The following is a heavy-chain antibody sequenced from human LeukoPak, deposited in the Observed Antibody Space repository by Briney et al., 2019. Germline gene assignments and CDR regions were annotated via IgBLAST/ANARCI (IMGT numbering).Heavy chain of an antibody. CDR2: INAGNGNT. D-gene: IGHD6-19*01. Sequence: ASVKVSCKASGYTFTSYAMHWVRQAPGQRLEWMGWINAGNGNTKYSQKFQGRVTITRDTSASTAYMELSSLRSEDTAVYYCARDKSSDHDAFDIWGQGTMVTVSS. V-gene: IGHV1-3*01. CDR3: ARDKSSDHDAFDI. CDR1: GYTFTSYA. J-gene: IGHJ3*02.